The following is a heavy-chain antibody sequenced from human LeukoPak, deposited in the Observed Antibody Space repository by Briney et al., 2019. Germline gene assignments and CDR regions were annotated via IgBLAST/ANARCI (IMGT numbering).Heavy chain of an antibody. CDR3: AGFFYDNSGAAFDI. J-gene: IGHJ3*02. CDR1: GGSFTFTSHA. CDR2: IIPIYGSA. V-gene: IGHV1-69*13. Sequence: SVKVSCKASGGSFTFTSHAISWMRQAPGQGLEWMGGIIPIYGSATYAQKLQGRVTITSDESTRTVYMELSSLRPEDSAMHYCAGFFYDNSGAAFDIWGQGTMVTVSS. D-gene: IGHD3-22*01.